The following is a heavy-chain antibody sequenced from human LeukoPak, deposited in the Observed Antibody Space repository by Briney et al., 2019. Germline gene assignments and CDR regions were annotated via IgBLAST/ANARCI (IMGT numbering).Heavy chain of an antibody. CDR1: GFTFSSYS. J-gene: IGHJ5*02. CDR2: ISSSSSYI. V-gene: IGHV3-21*01. D-gene: IGHD3-9*01. Sequence: GGSLRLSCAASGFTFSSYSMNWVRQAPGKGLEWVSSISSSSSYIYYADSVKGRLTISRDNAKNSLYPQMNSLRAEDTAVYYCASLTGYDYPKAWGQGTLVTVSS. CDR3: ASLTGYDYPKA.